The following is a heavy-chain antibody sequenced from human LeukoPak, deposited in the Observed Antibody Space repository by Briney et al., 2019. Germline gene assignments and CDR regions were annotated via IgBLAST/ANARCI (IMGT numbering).Heavy chain of an antibody. J-gene: IGHJ5*02. V-gene: IGHV4-61*02. CDR2: IYTSGST. Sequence: SETLSLTCTVSGGSISSGSYYWSWIRQPAGKGLEWIGRIYTSGSTNYNPSLKSRVTISVDTSNNQFSLKLSSVTAADTAVYYCARDGIAVAGERVDWFDPWGQGTLVTVSS. D-gene: IGHD6-19*01. CDR3: ARDGIAVAGERVDWFDP. CDR1: GGSISSGSYY.